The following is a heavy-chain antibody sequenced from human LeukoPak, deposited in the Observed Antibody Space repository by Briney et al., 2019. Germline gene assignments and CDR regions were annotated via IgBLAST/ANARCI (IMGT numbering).Heavy chain of an antibody. J-gene: IGHJ5*02. Sequence: RASVKVSCKASGYTFTSYGISWVRQAPGQGLEWMGWISAYNGNTNYAQKLQGRVTMTTDTSTSTAYMELRSLRSDDTAVYYCARAGLVRYFDWDVGENWFDPWGQGTLVTVSS. CDR2: ISAYNGNT. V-gene: IGHV1-18*01. CDR1: GYTFTSYG. CDR3: ARAGLVRYFDWDVGENWFDP. D-gene: IGHD3-9*01.